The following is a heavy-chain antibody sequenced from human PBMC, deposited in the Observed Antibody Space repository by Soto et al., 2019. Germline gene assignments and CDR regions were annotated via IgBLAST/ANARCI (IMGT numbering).Heavy chain of an antibody. V-gene: IGHV4-39*01. CDR1: GGSISSSSYY. CDR3: ARLRQQLEILYYYYYMDV. CDR2: IYYSGST. J-gene: IGHJ6*03. Sequence: PSETLSLTCTVSGGSISSSSYYWGWIRQPPGKGLEWIGSIYYSGSTYYNPSLKSRVTISVDTSKNQFSLKLSSVTAADTAVYYCARLRQQLEILYYYYYMDVWGKGTTVTVSS. D-gene: IGHD6-13*01.